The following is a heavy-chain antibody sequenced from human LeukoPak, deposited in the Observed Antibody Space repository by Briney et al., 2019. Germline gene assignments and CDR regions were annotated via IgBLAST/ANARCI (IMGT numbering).Heavy chain of an antibody. D-gene: IGHD4-17*01. J-gene: IGHJ6*02. V-gene: IGHV3-66*01. CDR3: ARGTVTTTPRYGMDV. CDR1: GFTVSSNY. CDR2: IYSGGST. Sequence: GGSLRLSCAASGFTVSSNYMSWVRKAPGKGLEWVSVIYSGGSTYYADSVNGRFTISIDNSKNTLYLQMNSLRAEDTAVYYCARGTVTTTPRYGMDVWGQGTTVTVSS.